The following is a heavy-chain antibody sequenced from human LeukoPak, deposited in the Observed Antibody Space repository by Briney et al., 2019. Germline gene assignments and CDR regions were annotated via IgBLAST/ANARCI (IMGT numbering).Heavy chain of an antibody. J-gene: IGHJ4*02. CDR3: AKDHDNTDYYYYFDS. CDR2: ISETGRTT. CDR1: GFSCDAYA. Sequence: PGGSLRISCAASGFSCDAYAMSWVRQAPGKGLEWVSGISETGRTTSYTDSVKGRFTISRDNSKNTLHLQMNRLRAEDTALYYCAKDHDNTDYYYYFDSWGQGTLVTVSS. D-gene: IGHD2-21*02. V-gene: IGHV3-23*01.